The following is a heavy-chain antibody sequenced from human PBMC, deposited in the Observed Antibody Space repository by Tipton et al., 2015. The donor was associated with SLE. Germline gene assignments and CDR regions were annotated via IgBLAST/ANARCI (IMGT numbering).Heavy chain of an antibody. J-gene: IGHJ3*02. V-gene: IGHV3-48*03. D-gene: IGHD5/OR15-5a*01. CDR1: GSTFSSYE. CDR3: ARSTFAPGAFDI. CDR2: ISSSGSTI. Sequence: GSLRLSCAASGSTFSSYEMNWVRQAPGKGLEWVSYISSSGSTIYYADSVKGRFTISRDNAKNSRYLQMNSLRAEDTAVHYCARSTFAPGAFDIWGQGTMVTVSS.